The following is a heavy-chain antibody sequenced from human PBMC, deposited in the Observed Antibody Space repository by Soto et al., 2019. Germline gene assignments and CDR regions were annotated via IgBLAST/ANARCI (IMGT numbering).Heavy chain of an antibody. CDR3: ARGQLAKRGWFDP. CDR2: IYPGDSDT. Sequence: GGSLRLSCKGSGYSFTSYWIGWVRQMPGKGLEWMGIIYPGDSDTRYSPSFQGQVTISADKSISTAYLQWSSLKASDTAMYYCARGQLAKRGWFDPWGQGTLVTVSS. J-gene: IGHJ5*02. D-gene: IGHD6-13*01. V-gene: IGHV5-51*01. CDR1: GYSFTSYW.